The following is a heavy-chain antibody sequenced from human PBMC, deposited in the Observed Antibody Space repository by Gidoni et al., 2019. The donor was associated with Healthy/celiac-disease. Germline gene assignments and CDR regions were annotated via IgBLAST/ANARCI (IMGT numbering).Heavy chain of an antibody. CDR3: ARPTEGLLVTPFYWYFDL. CDR2: INHSGST. D-gene: IGHD3-3*01. J-gene: IGHJ2*01. Sequence: QVQLQQWGAGLLKPSETLSLTCAVYGGSFSGYYWSLFRQPPGKGLEWIGEINHSGSTNYNPSLKSRVTISVDTSKTQFSLKLSSVTAADTAVYYCARPTEGLLVTPFYWYFDLWGRGTLVTVSS. CDR1: GGSFSGYY. V-gene: IGHV4-34*01.